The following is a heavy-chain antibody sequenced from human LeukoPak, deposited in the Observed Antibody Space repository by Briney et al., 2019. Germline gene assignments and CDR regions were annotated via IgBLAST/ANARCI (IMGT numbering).Heavy chain of an antibody. CDR2: INSNGRST. D-gene: IGHD4-17*01. J-gene: IGHJ4*02. Sequence: GGSLRLSCAASGFDFEEYGMTWVRQVAGKGLEWVAGINSNGRSTGYAASVKGRFTISRDNAKNALYLQMNSLRAEDTAMYHCARTHYGAYYLDYWGQGTLVTVSS. CDR3: ARTHYGAYYLDY. V-gene: IGHV3-20*01. CDR1: GFDFEEYG.